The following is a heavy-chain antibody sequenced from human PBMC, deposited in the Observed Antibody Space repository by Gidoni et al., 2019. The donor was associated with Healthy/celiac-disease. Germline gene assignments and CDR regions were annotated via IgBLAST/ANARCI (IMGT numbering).Heavy chain of an antibody. Sequence: QVQLVESGGGVVQPGRSLRLSCAASGFTFSSYAMHWVRQAPGKGLEWVAVISYDGSNKYYADSVKGRFTISRDNSKNTLYLQMNSLRAEDTAVYYCARDLGAGAPVYGMDVWGQGTTVTVSS. V-gene: IGHV3-30-3*01. CDR1: GFTFSSYA. CDR3: ARDLGAGAPVYGMDV. J-gene: IGHJ6*02. CDR2: ISYDGSNK. D-gene: IGHD1-26*01.